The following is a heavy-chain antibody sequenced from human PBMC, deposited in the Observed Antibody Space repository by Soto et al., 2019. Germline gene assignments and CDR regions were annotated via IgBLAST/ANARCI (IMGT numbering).Heavy chain of an antibody. V-gene: IGHV3-49*04. Sequence: PGGSLRLSCTASGFTFGDYAMSWVRQAPGKGLEWVGFIRSKAYGGTTEYAASVKGRFTISRDDSKSIAYLQMNSLKTEDTAVYYCTRASTIFGLVIIPFDYWGQGTLVTVSS. J-gene: IGHJ4*02. CDR3: TRASTIFGLVIIPFDY. CDR1: GFTFGDYA. CDR2: IRSKAYGGTT. D-gene: IGHD3-3*01.